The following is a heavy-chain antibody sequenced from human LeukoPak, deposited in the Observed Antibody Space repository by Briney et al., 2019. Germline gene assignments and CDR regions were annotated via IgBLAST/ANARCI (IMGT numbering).Heavy chain of an antibody. V-gene: IGHV1-2*02. Sequence: ASVKVSCKASGYTFTGYYINWVRQAPGQGLEWMGWINPNSGGTNYAQKFQGRVTMTRDTSISTAYMELSRLRSDDTAVYYCARDPKDSSGYRDAFDIWGQGTMVTVSS. D-gene: IGHD3-22*01. CDR2: INPNSGGT. CDR1: GYTFTGYY. CDR3: ARDPKDSSGYRDAFDI. J-gene: IGHJ3*02.